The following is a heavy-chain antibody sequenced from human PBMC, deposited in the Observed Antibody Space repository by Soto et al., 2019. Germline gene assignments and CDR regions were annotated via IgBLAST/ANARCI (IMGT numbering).Heavy chain of an antibody. Sequence: QVQLQESGPGLVKPSQTLSLTCTVSGGSISSGDYYWSWIRQPPGKGLEWIGYIYYSGSTYYNPSLQSRVTISVDTSKNQFSLKLSSVTAADTAVYYCARVEGTVTIHYYYYYGMDVWGQGTTVTVSS. V-gene: IGHV4-30-4*01. CDR3: ARVEGTVTIHYYYYYGMDV. J-gene: IGHJ6*02. CDR2: IYYSGST. CDR1: GGSISSGDYY. D-gene: IGHD4-4*01.